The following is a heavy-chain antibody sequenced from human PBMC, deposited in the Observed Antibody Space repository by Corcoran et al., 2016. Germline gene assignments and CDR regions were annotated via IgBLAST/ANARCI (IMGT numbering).Heavy chain of an antibody. V-gene: IGHV1-69*01. J-gene: IGHJ6*02. CDR2: IIPIFGTA. CDR1: GGTFSSYA. CDR3: AKDIGCSSTSCYTWYYYYGMDV. D-gene: IGHD2-2*02. Sequence: QVQLVQSGAEVKKPGSSVKVSCKASGGTFSSYAISWVRQAPGQGLEWMGGIIPIFGTANYAQKFQGRVTITADESTSTAYMELSSLRSEDTALYYCAKDIGCSSTSCYTWYYYYGMDVWGQGTTVTVSS.